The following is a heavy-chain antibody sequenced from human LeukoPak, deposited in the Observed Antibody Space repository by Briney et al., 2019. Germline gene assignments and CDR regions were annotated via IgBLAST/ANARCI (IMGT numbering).Heavy chain of an antibody. J-gene: IGHJ6*02. V-gene: IGHV5-51*01. CDR2: IYPGDSDT. CDR1: GYSFTSYW. D-gene: IGHD4-17*01. CDR3: ARRNDYVPYYYGMDV. Sequence: GESLKISCKGSGYSFTSYWIGWVRQVPGKGLEWMGIIYPGDSDTRYSPSFQGQVTISADKSISTAYLQWSSLKASDTAMYYCARRNDYVPYYYGMDVWGQGTTVTVSS.